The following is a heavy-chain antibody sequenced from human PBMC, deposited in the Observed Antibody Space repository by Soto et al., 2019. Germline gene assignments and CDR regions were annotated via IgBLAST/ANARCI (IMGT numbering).Heavy chain of an antibody. CDR1: GGSVTSGSYY. CDR3: AREWGLLPYYVMNV. D-gene: IGHD7-27*01. J-gene: IGHJ6*02. Sequence: KTSETLSLTCIVSGGSVTSGSYYWTWLRQPPGKGLEWIGYISYTGRTKYNPSLQSRVTISVDTSKNDFSLNLSSVTAADTAVYFCAREWGLLPYYVMNVWGHGTAVTV. V-gene: IGHV4-61*03. CDR2: ISYTGRT.